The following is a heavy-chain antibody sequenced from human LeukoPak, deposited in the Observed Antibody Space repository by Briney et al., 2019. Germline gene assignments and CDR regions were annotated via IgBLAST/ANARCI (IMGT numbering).Heavy chain of an antibody. D-gene: IGHD6-13*01. CDR1: GFTFSDNY. J-gene: IGHJ4*02. V-gene: IGHV3-11*06. Sequence: PGGSLRLSCAASGFTFSDNYMSWIRQAPGKGLEWVSYISSSSSYTNYADSVKGRFTISRDNAKNSLYLQMNSLRAEDTAVYYCARRHSSSWYFDYWGQGTLVTVSS. CDR2: ISSSSSYT. CDR3: ARRHSSSWYFDY.